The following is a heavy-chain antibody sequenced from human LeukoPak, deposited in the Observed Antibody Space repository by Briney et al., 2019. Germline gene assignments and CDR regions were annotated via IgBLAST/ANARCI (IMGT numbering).Heavy chain of an antibody. V-gene: IGHV4-39*01. J-gene: IGHJ4*02. CDR3: ARTAGVAVAGSRQYFDY. CDR2: FYYSGST. CDR1: GGLISSSSYY. Sequence: NPSGTLSLTCTVSGGLISSSSYYWGWIRQPPEKGLEGIGNFYYSGSTYYHPSLKSRVTISVDTSKNQFSLTLSSVTAADTAVYYCARTAGVAVAGSRQYFDYWGQGTLVTVSS. D-gene: IGHD6-19*01.